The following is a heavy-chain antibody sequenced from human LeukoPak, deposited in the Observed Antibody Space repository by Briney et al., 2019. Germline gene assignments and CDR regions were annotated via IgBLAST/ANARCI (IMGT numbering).Heavy chain of an antibody. CDR1: GYTLTELS. Sequence: ASVKVSCKVSGYTLTELSMHWVRQAPGKGLEWMGGFDPEDGETIYAQKFQGRVTMTEDTSTDTAYMELSSLRSEDTAVYYCVTGFWSGYYVGYWGQGTLVTVSS. V-gene: IGHV1-24*01. CDR2: FDPEDGET. CDR3: VTGFWSGYYVGY. J-gene: IGHJ4*02. D-gene: IGHD3-3*01.